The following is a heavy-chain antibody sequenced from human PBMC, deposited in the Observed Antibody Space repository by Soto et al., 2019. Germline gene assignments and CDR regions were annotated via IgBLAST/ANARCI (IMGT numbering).Heavy chain of an antibody. Sequence: ASVKVSCKASGYTFTSYGISWVRQAPGQGLEWMGWISAYNGNTNYAQKLQGRVTMTTDTSTSTAYMELRSLRSDDTAVYYCARLSSGPKTTTSNYYYYYGTEVWGQGTTVTVSS. J-gene: IGHJ6*02. D-gene: IGHD6-19*01. CDR3: ARLSSGPKTTTSNYYYYYGTEV. CDR2: ISAYNGNT. V-gene: IGHV1-18*01. CDR1: GYTFTSYG.